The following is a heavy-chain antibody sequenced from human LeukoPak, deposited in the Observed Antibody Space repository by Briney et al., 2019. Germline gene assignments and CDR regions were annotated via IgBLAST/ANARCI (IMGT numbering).Heavy chain of an antibody. Sequence: SETLSLTCTVSGGSISSSSYYWGWIRQPPGKGLEWIGNIYYSGNTYYNPSLKSRVTISVDTSKNQFSLKLNSVPAADTAVYYCATEVAGTPWIDYWGQGTLVTVSS. CDR1: GGSISSSSYY. V-gene: IGHV4-39*02. CDR3: ATEVAGTPWIDY. CDR2: IYYSGNT. J-gene: IGHJ4*02. D-gene: IGHD6-19*01.